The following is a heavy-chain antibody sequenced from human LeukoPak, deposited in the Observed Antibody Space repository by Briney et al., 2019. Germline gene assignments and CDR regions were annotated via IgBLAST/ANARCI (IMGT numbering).Heavy chain of an antibody. D-gene: IGHD3-10*01. CDR3: ASFLDGSGSPDY. V-gene: IGHV1-3*01. Sequence: ASVKVSCKASGYTFTSYAMHWVRQAPGQRLEWMGWSNAGNGNTKYSQEFQGRVTITRDTSASTAYMELSSLRSEDTAVYYCASFLDGSGSPDYWGQGTLVTVSS. J-gene: IGHJ4*02. CDR2: SNAGNGNT. CDR1: GYTFTSYA.